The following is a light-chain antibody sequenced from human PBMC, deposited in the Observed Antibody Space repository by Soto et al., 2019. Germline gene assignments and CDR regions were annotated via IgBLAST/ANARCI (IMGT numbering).Light chain of an antibody. CDR3: PQYGSSSPYT. J-gene: IGKJ2*01. Sequence: DIVLTQSPGTLSLSPGERATLSCRASETVNNNFFGWYQQKPGPAPRLLIFAASRSATGIPDRMSSSGSARDFFLTIISLEPQEFGVDYSPQYGSSSPYTFGQGTKLEIK. CDR1: ETVNNNF. V-gene: IGKV3-20*01. CDR2: AAS.